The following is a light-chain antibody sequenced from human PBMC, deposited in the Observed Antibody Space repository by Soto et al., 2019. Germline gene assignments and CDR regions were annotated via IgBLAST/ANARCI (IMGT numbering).Light chain of an antibody. Sequence: EIMLTQSPGTLSLSPGERATLSCRASQSVSSSYLAWYQQKPGQAPRLLIYGASSRATGIPDRFSGSGSGTDFTLTISRLEPEDIAVYYCQQYGSSPRGFTFGPGTKVDIK. J-gene: IGKJ3*01. V-gene: IGKV3-20*01. CDR2: GAS. CDR1: QSVSSSY. CDR3: QQYGSSPRGFT.